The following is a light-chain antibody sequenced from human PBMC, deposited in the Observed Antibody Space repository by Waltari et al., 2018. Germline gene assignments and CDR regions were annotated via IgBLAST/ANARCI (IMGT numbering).Light chain of an antibody. CDR1: SSDVGFYDF. CDR3: SSYTRRSYWV. J-gene: IGLJ3*02. CDR2: KVN. Sequence: QSALIQPASVSGSPGQSITISCIGISSDVGFYDFVSWFQQHPGKAPKVMIYKVNNRPSGVSNRFSGSKSANTASLTISGLQAEDEADYYCSSYTRRSYWVFGGGTKLTVL. V-gene: IGLV2-14*01.